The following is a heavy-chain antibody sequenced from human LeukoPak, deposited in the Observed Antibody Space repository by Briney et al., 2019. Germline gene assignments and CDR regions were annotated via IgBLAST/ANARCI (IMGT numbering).Heavy chain of an antibody. J-gene: IGHJ4*02. CDR1: GYTFTGYY. Sequence: GASVKVSCKASGYTFTGYYMHWVRQAPGQGLEWMGWINPNSGGTNYAQKFQGRVTMTRDTSISTAYMGLSRLRSDDTAVYYCATEGYCTNGVCSIDYWGQGTLVTVSS. D-gene: IGHD2-8*01. CDR2: INPNSGGT. V-gene: IGHV1-2*02. CDR3: ATEGYCTNGVCSIDY.